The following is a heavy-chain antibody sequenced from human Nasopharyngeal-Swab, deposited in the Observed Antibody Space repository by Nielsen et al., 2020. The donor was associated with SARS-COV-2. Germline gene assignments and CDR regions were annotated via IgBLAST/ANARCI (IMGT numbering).Heavy chain of an antibody. V-gene: IGHV1-46*01. J-gene: IGHJ4*02. CDR2: INPSGGST. CDR3: ARDLHDYVWGSYRPAYYFDY. Sequence: ASVKVSCKASGYTFTSYYMHWVRQAPGQGLEWMGIINPSGGSTSNAQKFQGRVTMTRDTSTSTVYMELSSLRSEDTAVYYCARDLHDYVWGSYRPAYYFDYWGQGTLVTVSS. CDR1: GYTFTSYY. D-gene: IGHD3-16*02.